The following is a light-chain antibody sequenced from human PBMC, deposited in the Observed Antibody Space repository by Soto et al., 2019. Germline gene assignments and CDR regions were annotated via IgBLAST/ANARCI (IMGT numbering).Light chain of an antibody. Sequence: DIQMTQSPSSVSASVGDTVNITCRASQDVSTWLAWYQQRPGKAPNLLIYAASSLQIGVPSRFSGSGSGTDFTLTIAGLQPEDFATYYCQQGLSFPITFGQGTRLDIK. CDR1: QDVSTW. CDR2: AAS. CDR3: QQGLSFPIT. J-gene: IGKJ5*01. V-gene: IGKV1-12*01.